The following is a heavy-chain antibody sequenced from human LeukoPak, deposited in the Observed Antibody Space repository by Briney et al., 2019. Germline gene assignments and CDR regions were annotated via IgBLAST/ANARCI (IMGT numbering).Heavy chain of an antibody. CDR3: ARGSMECSSTSCYRHRAFDY. CDR2: INHSGST. CDR1: GGSFSGYY. V-gene: IGHV4-34*01. J-gene: IGHJ4*02. D-gene: IGHD2-2*01. Sequence: SETLSLTCAVYGGSFSGYYWSWIRQPPGKWLEWIGEINHSGSTNYNPSLKRRVTMSVDTSKNQFSLKLSSVAAADTAVYYCARGSMECSSTSCYRHRAFDYWGQGTLVSVSS.